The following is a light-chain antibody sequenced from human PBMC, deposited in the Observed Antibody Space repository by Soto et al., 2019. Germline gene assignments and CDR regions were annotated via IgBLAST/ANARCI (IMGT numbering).Light chain of an antibody. V-gene: IGKV1-5*03. J-gene: IGKJ1*01. CDR3: QQYNSWPRT. CDR2: KAS. Sequence: DIQMTQSPSTLSGSVGDRVTITCRASQTISSWLAWYQQKPGKAPKLLIYKASTLKSGVPSRFSGSGSGTEFTLTVDSLQSEDFVLYYCQQYNSWPRTFGQGTKVDIK. CDR1: QTISSW.